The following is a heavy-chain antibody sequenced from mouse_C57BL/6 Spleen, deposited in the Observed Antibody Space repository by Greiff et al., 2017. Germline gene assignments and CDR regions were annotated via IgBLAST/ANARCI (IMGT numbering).Heavy chain of an antibody. J-gene: IGHJ3*01. V-gene: IGHV1-55*01. CDR2: IYPGSGST. CDR3: ARFYGNYPAWFAY. CDR1: GYTFTSYW. D-gene: IGHD2-1*01. Sequence: VQLQQPGAELVKPGASVKMSCKASGYTFTSYWITWVKQRPGHGLEWIGDIYPGSGSTNYNEKFKSKATLTVDTSSSTAYMQLSSLTSEDSAVYYCARFYGNYPAWFAYWGQGTLVTVSA.